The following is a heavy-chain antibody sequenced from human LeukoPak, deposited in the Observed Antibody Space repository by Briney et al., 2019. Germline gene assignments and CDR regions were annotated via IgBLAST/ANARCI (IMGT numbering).Heavy chain of an antibody. V-gene: IGHV3-53*04. D-gene: IGHD3-16*02. CDR1: GFTVSSNY. J-gene: IGHJ6*02. Sequence: GGSLRLSCAGSGFTVSSNYMSWVRQAPGKGLEGVSVIYSGGSTYYADSVKGRFTISRHNSKNTLYLQMNSLRAEDTAVYYCARGHYDYVWGSYRPLYYYGMDVWGQGTTVTVSS. CDR3: ARGHYDYVWGSYRPLYYYGMDV. CDR2: IYSGGST.